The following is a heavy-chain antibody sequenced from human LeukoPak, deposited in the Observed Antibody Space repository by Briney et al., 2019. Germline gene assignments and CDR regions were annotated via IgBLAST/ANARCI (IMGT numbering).Heavy chain of an antibody. V-gene: IGHV1-46*01. Sequence: ASVKVSCKASGYTFTSYYIHWVRQAPGQGLEWMGIMNPSGGSTSYAQKFRGRVTMTEDTSTDTAYMEVNSLRSEDTAVYYCATDPPYDNYYGDFYFDYWGQGTLVTVSS. CDR1: GYTFTSYY. J-gene: IGHJ4*02. CDR2: MNPSGGST. CDR3: ATDPPYDNYYGDFYFDY. D-gene: IGHD4-17*01.